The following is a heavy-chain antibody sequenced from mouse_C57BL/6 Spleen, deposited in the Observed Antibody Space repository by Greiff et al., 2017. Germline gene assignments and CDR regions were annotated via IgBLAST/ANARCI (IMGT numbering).Heavy chain of an antibody. Sequence: VKLQQSGAELARPGASVKLSCKASGYTFTSYGISWVKQRTGQGLEWIGEIYPRSGNTYYNEKFKGKATLTADKSSSTAYMELRSLTSEDSAVYFCARSVDYYGSSYGYFDVWGTGTTVTVSS. CDR1: GYTFTSYG. CDR3: ARSVDYYGSSYGYFDV. V-gene: IGHV1-81*01. J-gene: IGHJ1*03. D-gene: IGHD1-1*01. CDR2: IYPRSGNT.